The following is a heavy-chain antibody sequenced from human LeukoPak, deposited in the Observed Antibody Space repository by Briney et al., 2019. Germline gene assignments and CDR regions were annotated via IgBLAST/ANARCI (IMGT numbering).Heavy chain of an antibody. D-gene: IGHD1-14*01. V-gene: IGHV4-4*02. CDR2: IYHSGTT. J-gene: IGHJ1*01. Sequence: PSETLSLTCAVSGGSINSTDWWSWVRQPPGKGLEWIGEIYHSGTTNYNPSLKSRVTISLDKSKNQFSLKLTSVTAADTAVYYCARVGPSRHPVVEPDPFQHWGQGTLVTVSS. CDR1: GGSINSTDW. CDR3: ARVGPSRHPVVEPDPFQH.